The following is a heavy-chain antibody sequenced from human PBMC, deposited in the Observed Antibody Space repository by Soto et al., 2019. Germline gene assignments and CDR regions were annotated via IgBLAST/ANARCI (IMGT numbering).Heavy chain of an antibody. J-gene: IGHJ4*02. D-gene: IGHD2-2*02. CDR3: TRARGYCSGTGCYSGF. CDR1: GGTFSHYA. V-gene: IGHV1-69*06. Sequence: QVQLVQSGAEVKKPGASVKVSCKSSGGTFSHYAITWVRQAPGQGLEWMGGIVPVSGTTDYAEKFRGRVTITADKITSIAYMELPRLQSDDKAVYYCTRARGYCSGTGCYSGFWGQGKLVTVSS. CDR2: IVPVSGTT.